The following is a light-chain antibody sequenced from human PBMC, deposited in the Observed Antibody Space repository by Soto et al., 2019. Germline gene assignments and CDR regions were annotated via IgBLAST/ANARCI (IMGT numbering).Light chain of an antibody. CDR3: SSYSISTAYL. J-gene: IGLJ1*01. CDR2: EVN. V-gene: IGLV2-14*01. Sequence: QSALTQPASVSGSPGQSITISCTGTSSDVGGYDYVSWYQLHPGKAPKLMVFEVNNRPSGVSYRFSGSKSGNTASLPISGLQAEDEADYFCSSYSISTAYLFGTGTKLTVL. CDR1: SSDVGGYDY.